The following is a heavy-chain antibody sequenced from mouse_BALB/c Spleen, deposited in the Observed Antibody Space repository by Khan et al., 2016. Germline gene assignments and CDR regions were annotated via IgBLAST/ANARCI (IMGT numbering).Heavy chain of an antibody. J-gene: IGHJ4*01. D-gene: IGHD2-2*01. CDR3: ARDGWGYYAMDY. Sequence: QVQLQQSGPGLVAPSQSLSITCTVSGFSIIAYGVNWVRQPPGKGLEWLGMIWGDGSIDYNSALKSRLNITKDNSKSQVFLKMNSLQTDDTAKYCCARDGWGYYAMDYWGQGTSVTVSS. CDR2: IWGDGSI. CDR1: GFSIIAYG. V-gene: IGHV2-6-7*01.